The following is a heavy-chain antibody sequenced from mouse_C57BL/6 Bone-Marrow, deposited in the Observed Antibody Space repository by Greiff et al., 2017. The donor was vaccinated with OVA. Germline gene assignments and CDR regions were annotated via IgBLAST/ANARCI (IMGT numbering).Heavy chain of an antibody. CDR3: TRDPPRIYYVKGGGFDY. Sequence: EVQLVESGEGLVKPGGSLKLSCAASGFTFSSYAMSWVRQTPEKRLEWVAYISSGGDYIYYADTVKGRFTISRDNARNTLYLQMSSLKSEDTAMYYCTRDPPRIYYVKGGGFDYWGQGTTLTVSS. J-gene: IGHJ2*01. CDR2: ISSGGDYI. V-gene: IGHV5-9-1*02. D-gene: IGHD2-1*01. CDR1: GFTFSSYA.